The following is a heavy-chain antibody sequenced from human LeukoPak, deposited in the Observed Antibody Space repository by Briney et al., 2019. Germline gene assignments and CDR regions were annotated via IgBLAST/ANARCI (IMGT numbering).Heavy chain of an antibody. J-gene: IGHJ4*02. CDR3: ARAVHDYGGNPGSCDY. CDR1: GFTFRSYS. Sequence: GWSLRLSCAASGFTFRSYSMIWVRQAPGKGLEWVSSISSSSSYIYYADSVKGRFTISRDNAKNSLYLQMNSLRAEDTAVYYCARAVHDYGGNPGSCDYWGRGTLVTVSS. D-gene: IGHD4-23*01. V-gene: IGHV3-21*01. CDR2: ISSSSSYI.